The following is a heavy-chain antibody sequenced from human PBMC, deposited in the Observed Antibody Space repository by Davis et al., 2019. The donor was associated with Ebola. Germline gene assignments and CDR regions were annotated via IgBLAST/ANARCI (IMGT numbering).Heavy chain of an antibody. Sequence: SQTLSLTCAISGDSVSSNSAAWNWIRQSPSRGLEWLGRTYYRSKWYNDYAVSVKSRITINPDTSKNQFSLQLSSVTAADTAVYYCAGKVRYRGIYGMDVWGQGTTVTVSS. CDR1: GDSVSSNSAA. CDR3: AGKVRYRGIYGMDV. CDR2: TYYRSKWYN. J-gene: IGHJ6*02. D-gene: IGHD2-15*01. V-gene: IGHV6-1*01.